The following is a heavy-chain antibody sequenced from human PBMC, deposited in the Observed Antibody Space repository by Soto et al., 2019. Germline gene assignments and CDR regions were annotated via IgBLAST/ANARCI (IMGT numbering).Heavy chain of an antibody. CDR1: GFTFSSYA. D-gene: IGHD6-19*01. Sequence: LRLSCAASGFTFSSYAMSWVRQAPGKGLEWVSAISGSGGSTYYADSVKGRFTISRDNSKNTLYLQMNSLRAEDTAVYYCAKATGYSSGWAAAGYYGMDVWGQGTTVTVSS. V-gene: IGHV3-23*01. CDR2: ISGSGGST. CDR3: AKATGYSSGWAAAGYYGMDV. J-gene: IGHJ6*02.